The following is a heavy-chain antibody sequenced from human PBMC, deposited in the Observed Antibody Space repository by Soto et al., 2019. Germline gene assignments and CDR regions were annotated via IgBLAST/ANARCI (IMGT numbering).Heavy chain of an antibody. CDR3: ARGGFEWGSGVGAFDI. CDR2: IHYSGNT. V-gene: IGHV4-61*01. Sequence: SETLSLTCTVSGGSVSSASHFWSWIRQPPGKGLEWIGYIHYSGNTKYNPSLKSRVTISVDTSKNQFSLKLSSVTAADTAVYYCARGGFEWGSGVGAFDIWGQGTMVTVSS. J-gene: IGHJ3*02. CDR1: GGSVSSASHF. D-gene: IGHD3-9*01.